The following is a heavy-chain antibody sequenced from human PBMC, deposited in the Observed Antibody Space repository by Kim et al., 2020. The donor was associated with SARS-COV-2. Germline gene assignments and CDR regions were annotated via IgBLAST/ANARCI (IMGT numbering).Heavy chain of an antibody. V-gene: IGHV3-30*07. J-gene: IGHJ4*02. Sequence: SVKGRLTISRDNSKNTLYLQINSLRAEDTAVYYCARDVRDYYGSGSYPFDFWGQGTLVTVSS. D-gene: IGHD3-10*01. CDR3: ARDVRDYYGSGSYPFDF.